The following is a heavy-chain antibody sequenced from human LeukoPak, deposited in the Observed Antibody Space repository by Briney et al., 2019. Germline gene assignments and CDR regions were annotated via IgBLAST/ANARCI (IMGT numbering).Heavy chain of an antibody. D-gene: IGHD4/OR15-4a*01. Sequence: GASVKVSCKASGFTFTSSAMQWVRQARGQRLEWIGWIVVGSGNTNYAQKFQERVTITRDMSTSTAYMEPSSLRAEDTAVYYCARRAGAYSHPYDYWGQGTLVTVSS. V-gene: IGHV1-58*02. CDR3: ARRAGAYSHPYDY. CDR1: GFTFTSSA. CDR2: IVVGSGNT. J-gene: IGHJ4*02.